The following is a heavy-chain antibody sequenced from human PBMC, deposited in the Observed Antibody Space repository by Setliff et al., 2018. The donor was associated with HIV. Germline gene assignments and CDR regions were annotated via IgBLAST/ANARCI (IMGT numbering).Heavy chain of an antibody. CDR2: IYTSGGT. V-gene: IGHV4-4*07. J-gene: IGHJ1*01. D-gene: IGHD6-13*01. CDR3: ARVPTSSWYVTTQRTKEYFQQ. CDR1: GGSISSYY. Sequence: SETLSLTCTVSGGSISSYYWSWIRQPAGKGLEWIGRIYTSGGTKYNPSLKSRVTMSIDTSKNQFSLKLSSVAAADTAIYYCARVPTSSWYVTTQRTKEYFQQWGQGTLVTVSS.